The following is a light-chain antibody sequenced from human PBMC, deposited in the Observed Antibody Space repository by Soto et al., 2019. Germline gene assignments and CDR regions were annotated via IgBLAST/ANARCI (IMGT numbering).Light chain of an antibody. CDR1: QRISTW. CDR3: QQYKSYWT. Sequence: DIHMTQSPSNLSASVGEPVTIICRASQRISTWLAWYPQKPGKAPKLLISDASSLEAGVPSRFSGSGSGTDFPLTINSLQPDDFATYYCQQYKSYWTVGQGTKVEIK. J-gene: IGKJ1*01. V-gene: IGKV1-5*02. CDR2: DAS.